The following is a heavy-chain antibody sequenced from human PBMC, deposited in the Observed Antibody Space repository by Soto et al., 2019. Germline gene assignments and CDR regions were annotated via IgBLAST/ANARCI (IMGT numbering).Heavy chain of an antibody. CDR2: ISVTGDAT. J-gene: IGHJ5*02. D-gene: IGHD3-3*01. V-gene: IGHV3-23*01. CDR1: RFTFNIYA. Sequence: GGSLRLSCVASRFTFNIYAMYWVRQAPGKGLEWVSAISVTGDATYYVDSVKGRFAIFRDNSRNTLYLQMNNLRIEDTGVYYCAKPRSSLEWPPFDPRGHGTLVTVS. CDR3: AKPRSSLEWPPFDP.